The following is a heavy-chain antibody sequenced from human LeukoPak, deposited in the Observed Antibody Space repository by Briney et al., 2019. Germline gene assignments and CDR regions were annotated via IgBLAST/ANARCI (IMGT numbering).Heavy chain of an antibody. V-gene: IGHV3-7*01. CDR1: GFAFSSYW. Sequence: GGSLRLSYAVSGFAFSSYWMSWVRQAPGKGLEWVANIKRDGSEKYYVDSVKGRFTISRDNAKNSLFLQMNSLTAEDTAVYYCARGQTTFGPWGQGTLMTVSS. J-gene: IGHJ5*02. D-gene: IGHD1-7*01. CDR3: ARGQTTFGP. CDR2: IKRDGSEK.